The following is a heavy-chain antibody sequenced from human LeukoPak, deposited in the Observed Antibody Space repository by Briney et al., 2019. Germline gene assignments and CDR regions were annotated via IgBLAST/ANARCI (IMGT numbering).Heavy chain of an antibody. Sequence: GGSLRLSCAASGFTFSSYSMNWARQAPGKGLEWVSSISSSSSYIYYADSVKGRFTISRDNAKNSLYLQMNSLRAEETAVYYCAIYLLTGYYTDYWGPGTLVTVSS. CDR2: ISSSSSYI. CDR1: GFTFSSYS. V-gene: IGHV3-21*01. D-gene: IGHD3-9*01. CDR3: AIYLLTGYYTDY. J-gene: IGHJ4*02.